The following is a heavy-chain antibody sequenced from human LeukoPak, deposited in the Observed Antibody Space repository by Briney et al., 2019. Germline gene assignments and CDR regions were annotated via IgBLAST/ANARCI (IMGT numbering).Heavy chain of an antibody. CDR3: ARYVGYYYDY. D-gene: IGHD3-22*01. CDR1: GYTLTNHY. J-gene: IGHJ4*02. CDR2: INPSGGST. Sequence: VASVKVSCKASGYTLTNHYMHWVRQAPGQGLEWMGKINPSGGSTSYAQKFQGRVTMTRDTSTSTVYMELSSLRSEDTAVYYCARYVGYYYDYWGQGSLVTVSS. V-gene: IGHV1-46*01.